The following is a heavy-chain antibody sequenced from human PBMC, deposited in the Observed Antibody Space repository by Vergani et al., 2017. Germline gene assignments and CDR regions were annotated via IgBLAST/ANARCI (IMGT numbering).Heavy chain of an antibody. CDR1: GFTFDDYT. CDR3: AKDYYDFWSGYYTGAFDI. D-gene: IGHD3-3*01. V-gene: IGHV3-43*01. CDR2: ISWDGGST. Sequence: EVQLVESGGVVVQPGGSLRLSCAASGFTFDDYTMHWVRQAPGKGLEWVSLISWDGGSTYYADSVKGRFTISRDNSKNSLYLQMNSLRTEDTALYYCAKDYYDFWSGYYTGAFDIWGQGTMVTVSS. J-gene: IGHJ3*02.